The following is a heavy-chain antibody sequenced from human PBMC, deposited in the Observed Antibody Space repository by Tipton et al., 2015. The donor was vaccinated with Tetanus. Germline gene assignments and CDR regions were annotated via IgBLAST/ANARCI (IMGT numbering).Heavy chain of an antibody. CDR2: ISSSGSII. D-gene: IGHD3-16*01. CDR3: AREGYEYVWGTSGNTDYYYGLDV. J-gene: IGHJ6*02. CDR1: GFTVSSNY. Sequence: QLVQSGGGLIQPGGSLRLSCAASGFTVSSNYMSWIRQAPGKGLEWLSYISSSGSIISYADSVKGRFTISRDNAKNSLFLQMNSLRAEDSAVYYCAREGYEYVWGTSGNTDYYYGLDVWGHGTSVTVSS. V-gene: IGHV3-11*01.